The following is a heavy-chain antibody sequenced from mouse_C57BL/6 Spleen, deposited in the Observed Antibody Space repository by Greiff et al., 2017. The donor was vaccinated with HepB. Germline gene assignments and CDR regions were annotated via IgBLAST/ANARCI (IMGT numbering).Heavy chain of an antibody. CDR1: GFTFSDYG. V-gene: IGHV5-17*01. D-gene: IGHD1-1*01. CDR3: ARGYYYGSSSWFAY. Sequence: EVQGVESGGGLVKPGGSLKLSCAASGFTFSDYGMHWVRQAPEKGLEWVAYISSGSSTIYYADTVKGRFTISRDNAKNTLFLQMTSLRSEDTAMYYCARGYYYGSSSWFAYWGQGILVTVSA. CDR2: ISSGSSTI. J-gene: IGHJ3*01.